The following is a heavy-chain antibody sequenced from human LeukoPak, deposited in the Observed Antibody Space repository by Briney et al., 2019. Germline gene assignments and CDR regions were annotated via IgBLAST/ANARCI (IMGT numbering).Heavy chain of an antibody. CDR1: GFTFSSYG. Sequence: GRSLRLSCAASGFTFSSYGMHWVRQAPGKGLEWVAVISYDGSNKYYADSVKGRFTISRDNSKNTLYLQMNSLRAEDTAVYYCARLNGDYVGFDYWGQGTLVTVSS. D-gene: IGHD4-17*01. CDR2: ISYDGSNK. V-gene: IGHV3-30*03. J-gene: IGHJ4*02. CDR3: ARLNGDYVGFDY.